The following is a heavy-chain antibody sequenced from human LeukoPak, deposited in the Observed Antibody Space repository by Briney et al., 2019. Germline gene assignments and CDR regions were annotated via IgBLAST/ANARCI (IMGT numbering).Heavy chain of an antibody. D-gene: IGHD6-13*01. J-gene: IGHJ4*02. CDR1: GGTFSSYA. V-gene: IGHV1-69*05. CDR2: IIPIFGTA. CDR3: ARDLLTVLAAAGSGGTYYFDY. Sequence: SVKVSCKASGGTFSSYAISWVRRAPGQGLEWMGRIIPIFGTANYAQKFQGRVTITTDESTSTAYMELSSLRSEDTAVYYCARDLLTVLAAAGSGGTYYFDYWGQGTLVTVSS.